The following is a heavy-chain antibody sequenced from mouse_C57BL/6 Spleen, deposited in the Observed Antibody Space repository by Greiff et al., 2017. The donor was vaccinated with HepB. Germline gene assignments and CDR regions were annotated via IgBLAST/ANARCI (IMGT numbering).Heavy chain of an antibody. CDR3: AREPFTTVVATPSFDY. D-gene: IGHD1-1*01. Sequence: DVHLVESGGGLVKPGGSLKLSCAASGFTFSSYAMSWVRQTPEKRLEWVATISDGGSYTYYPDNVKGRFTISRDNAKNNLYLQMSHLKSEDTAMYYCAREPFTTVVATPSFDYWGQGTTLTVSS. CDR2: ISDGGSYT. CDR1: GFTFSSYA. J-gene: IGHJ2*01. V-gene: IGHV5-4*01.